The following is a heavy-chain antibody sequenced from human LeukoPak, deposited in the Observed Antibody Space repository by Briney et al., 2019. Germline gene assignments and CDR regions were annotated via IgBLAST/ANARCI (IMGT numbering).Heavy chain of an antibody. D-gene: IGHD3-22*01. V-gene: IGHV3-15*07. J-gene: IGHJ4*02. Sequence: LXLSXXXSGXIFXNYGFHWVRQAPGKGLEWVGRIKSKTDGGTTDYAAPVKGRFTISRDDSKNTLYLQMNSLKTEDTAVYYCTTVDAYYYDSSGSATDYWGQGTLVTVSS. CDR2: IKSKTDGGTT. CDR3: TTVDAYYYDSSGSATDY. CDR1: GXIFXNYG.